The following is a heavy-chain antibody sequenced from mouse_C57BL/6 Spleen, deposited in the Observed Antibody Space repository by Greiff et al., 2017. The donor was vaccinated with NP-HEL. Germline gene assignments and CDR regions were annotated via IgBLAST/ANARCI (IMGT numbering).Heavy chain of an antibody. Sequence: VQLQQPGTELVKPGASVKLSCKASGYTFTSYWMHWVKQRPGQGLEWIGNINPSNGGTNYNEKFKSKATLTVDKSSSTAYMQLSSLTSEDSAVYYCAREVTTVVASYYYAMDYWGQGTSVTVSS. CDR2: INPSNGGT. J-gene: IGHJ4*01. D-gene: IGHD1-1*01. CDR3: AREVTTVVASYYYAMDY. CDR1: GYTFTSYW. V-gene: IGHV1-53*01.